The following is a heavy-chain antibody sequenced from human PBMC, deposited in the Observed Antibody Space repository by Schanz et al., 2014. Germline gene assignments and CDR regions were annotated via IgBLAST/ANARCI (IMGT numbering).Heavy chain of an antibody. CDR1: GFTFHTYD. J-gene: IGHJ4*02. D-gene: IGHD3-22*01. V-gene: IGHV3-30-3*02. CDR3: AKDGRLPYYGTGSDFDY. CDR2: ISHDGHRD. Sequence: VHLEESGGGVVQPGRSLRLSCAASGFTFHTYDMHWVRQAPGKGLEWVAQISHDGHRDFYADSVKGRFTISRDNLKNTVYLQMNSLRAGDTAVYYCAKDGRLPYYGTGSDFDYWGQGTLVAGSS.